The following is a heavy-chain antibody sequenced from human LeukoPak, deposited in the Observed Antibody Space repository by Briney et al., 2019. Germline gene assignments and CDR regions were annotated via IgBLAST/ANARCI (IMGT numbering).Heavy chain of an antibody. CDR3: ARESGSRYSGSYGGLGY. Sequence: GSSVKVSCKASGGTLSSYAISWVRQAPGQGLEWMGRIIPILGIANYAQKFQGRVTITADKSTSTAYMELSSLRSEDTAVYYCARESGSRYSGSYGGLGYWGQGTLVTVSS. CDR1: GGTLSSYA. V-gene: IGHV1-69*04. D-gene: IGHD1-26*01. J-gene: IGHJ4*02. CDR2: IIPILGIA.